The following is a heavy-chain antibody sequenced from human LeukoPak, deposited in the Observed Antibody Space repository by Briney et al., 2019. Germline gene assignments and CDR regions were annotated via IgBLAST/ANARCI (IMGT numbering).Heavy chain of an antibody. Sequence: GRSLRLSCAASGFTFSSYGMHWVRQAPGKGLEWVAFIRYDGSNKYYADSVKGRLTISRDNSKNTLYLQMNSLRGEDTAVYYCAKFDNRIVGAASFNYWGQGTLVTVSS. CDR2: IRYDGSNK. V-gene: IGHV3-30*02. CDR1: GFTFSSYG. J-gene: IGHJ4*02. CDR3: AKFDNRIVGAASFNY. D-gene: IGHD1-26*01.